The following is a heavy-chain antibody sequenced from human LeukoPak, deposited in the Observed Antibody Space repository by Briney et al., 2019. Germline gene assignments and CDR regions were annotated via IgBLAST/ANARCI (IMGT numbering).Heavy chain of an antibody. J-gene: IGHJ4*02. CDR3: ARGHTGPFDY. V-gene: IGHV4-61*01. CDR1: GGSVSSGSYY. Sequence: SETLSLTCTVSGGSVSSGSYYWSWIRQPPGKGLEWIGYIYYSESTNYNPSLKSRVTISVDTSKNQFSLKLSSVTAADTAVYYCARGHTGPFDYWGQGTLVTVSS. D-gene: IGHD7-27*01. CDR2: IYYSEST.